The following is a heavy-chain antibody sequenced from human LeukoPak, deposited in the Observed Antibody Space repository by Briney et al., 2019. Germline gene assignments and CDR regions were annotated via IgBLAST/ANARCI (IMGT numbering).Heavy chain of an antibody. J-gene: IGHJ4*02. CDR3: ARATTEVTHVFDY. V-gene: IGHV4-34*01. D-gene: IGHD4-23*01. CDR1: GGSFSGYY. CDR2: INHSGST. Sequence: SETLSLTCAVYGGSFSGYYWSWIRQPPGKGLEWIGEINHSGSTNYNPSLKSRVTISVDTSKNQFSLKLSSVTAADTAVYYCARATTEVTHVFDYWGQGTLVTVSS.